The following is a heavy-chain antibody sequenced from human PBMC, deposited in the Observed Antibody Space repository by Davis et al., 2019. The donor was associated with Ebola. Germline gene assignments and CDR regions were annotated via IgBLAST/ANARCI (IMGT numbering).Heavy chain of an antibody. CDR2: IYSGDSDT. CDR1: GYSFTTYW. CDR3: ARQEALYGSIDN. V-gene: IGHV5-51*01. Sequence: GESLKISCKGSGYSFTTYWIAWVRQMPGKGLEWMGIIYSGDSDTRYRPSFEGQVTISVDRSINTAYLQWNSLKASDSAMYYCARQEALYGSIDNWGQGTLVTVSS. D-gene: IGHD6-13*01. J-gene: IGHJ4*02.